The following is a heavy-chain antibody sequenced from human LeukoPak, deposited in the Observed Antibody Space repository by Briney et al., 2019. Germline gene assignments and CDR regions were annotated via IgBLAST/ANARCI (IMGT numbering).Heavy chain of an antibody. V-gene: IGHV4-31*03. CDR3: ARHVGVAATGATYFDY. J-gene: IGHJ4*02. CDR2: IYYSGST. CDR1: GGSISSGGYY. D-gene: IGHD2-15*01. Sequence: SQTLSLTCTVSGGSISSGGYYWSWIRQHPGKGLKWIGYIYYSGSTYYNPSLKSRVTISVDTSKNQFSLKLSSVTAADTAVYYCARHVGVAATGATYFDYWGQGTLVTVSS.